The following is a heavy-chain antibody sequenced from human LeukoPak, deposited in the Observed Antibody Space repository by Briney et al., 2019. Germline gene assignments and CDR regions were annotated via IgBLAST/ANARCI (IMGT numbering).Heavy chain of an antibody. CDR2: VHLSGAT. J-gene: IGHJ4*02. CDR3: TRESGAFSPFGF. CDR1: GGPIMTTNW. V-gene: IGHV4-4*02. D-gene: IGHD1-26*01. Sequence: PSETLSLTCDVSGGPIMTTNWWSWVRQPPNKGLEWIGEVHLSGATNYNPSLESRVTMSIDTSKNHLSLELTSVTAADTAMYYCTRESGAFSPFGFWGQGTLVTVSS.